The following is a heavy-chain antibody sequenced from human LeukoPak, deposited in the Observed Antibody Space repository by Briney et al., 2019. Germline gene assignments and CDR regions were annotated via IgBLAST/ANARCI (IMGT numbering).Heavy chain of an antibody. CDR2: INHSGST. CDR1: GGSFSGYY. Sequence: SETLSLTCAVYGGSFSGYYWSWIRQPPGKGLEWIGEINHSGSTNYNPSLKSRVTISVDTSNNQFSLKLSSVTAADTAVYCCARGREGWYLGDYWGQGTLVTVSS. CDR3: ARGREGWYLGDY. V-gene: IGHV4-34*01. J-gene: IGHJ4*02. D-gene: IGHD6-19*01.